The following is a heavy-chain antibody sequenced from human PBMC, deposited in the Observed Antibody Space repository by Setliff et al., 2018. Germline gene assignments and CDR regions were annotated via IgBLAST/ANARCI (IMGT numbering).Heavy chain of an antibody. D-gene: IGHD3-3*01. Sequence: GASVKVSCKASGYTFSTHGLSWVRQAPGQGLEWMGWISAYTGKTDYAQNFQGRVTMTTDTSTSTGYMELRSLRYDDTAVYYCARAPRLEWILPTFDYWGQGTPVTVSS. J-gene: IGHJ4*02. V-gene: IGHV1-18*04. CDR1: GYTFSTHG. CDR2: ISAYTGKT. CDR3: ARAPRLEWILPTFDY.